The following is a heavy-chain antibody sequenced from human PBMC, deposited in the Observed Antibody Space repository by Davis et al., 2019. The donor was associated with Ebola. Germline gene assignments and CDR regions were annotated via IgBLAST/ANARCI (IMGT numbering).Heavy chain of an antibody. V-gene: IGHV7-4-1*02. Sequence: AASVKVSCKASGYSFAAYAIHWVRQAPGRGLEWMGWINTYSGKPTYSQGFTGRFDFSVDASVSATYLQINSLKPEDTAVYYCARHTSSATDYWGQGAQVTVSP. CDR2: INTYSGKP. CDR1: GYSFAAYA. J-gene: IGHJ4*02. CDR3: ARHTSSATDY.